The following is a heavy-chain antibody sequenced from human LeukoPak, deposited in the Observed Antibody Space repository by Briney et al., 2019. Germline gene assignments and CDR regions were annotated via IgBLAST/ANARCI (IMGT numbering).Heavy chain of an antibody. Sequence: PSETLSLTCTVSGDSISSHYWSWIRQSPGKGLEWIGFMHYRGNTNSNPSLRSRVTISMDTSKNQFSLKMSSVTAADTAVYYCARDSPFEWDVFGDSFDIWGQGTVVTVSS. CDR2: MHYRGNT. D-gene: IGHD1-26*01. V-gene: IGHV4-59*11. J-gene: IGHJ3*02. CDR1: GDSISSHY. CDR3: ARDSPFEWDVFGDSFDI.